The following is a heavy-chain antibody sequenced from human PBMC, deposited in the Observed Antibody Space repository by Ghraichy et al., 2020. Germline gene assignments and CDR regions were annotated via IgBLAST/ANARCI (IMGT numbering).Heavy chain of an antibody. V-gene: IGHV3-30*04. CDR2: ISYDGSNK. Sequence: GESLNISCAASGFTFSSYAMHWVRQAPGKGLEWVAVISYDGSNKYYADSVKGRFTISRDNSKNTLYLQMNSLRAEDTAVYYCARDHSAARLYYYYYYMDVWGKGTTVTVSS. CDR3: ARDHSAARLYYYYYYMDV. D-gene: IGHD6-6*01. CDR1: GFTFSSYA. J-gene: IGHJ6*03.